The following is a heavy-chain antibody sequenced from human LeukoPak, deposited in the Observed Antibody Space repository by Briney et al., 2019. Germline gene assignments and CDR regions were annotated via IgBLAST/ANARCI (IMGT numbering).Heavy chain of an antibody. CDR1: GGSISSYY. CDR3: ARDWIVVQPYIMDV. CDR2: IYYSGST. V-gene: IGHV4-59*01. D-gene: IGHD3-22*01. J-gene: IGHJ6*02. Sequence: PSETLSLTCTVSGGSISSYYWSWIRQPPGKGLEWIGYIYYSGSTNYNPSLKSRVTISVDTSKNQFSLKLSFVTAADTAVYYCARDWIVVQPYIMDVWGQGTTVTVSS.